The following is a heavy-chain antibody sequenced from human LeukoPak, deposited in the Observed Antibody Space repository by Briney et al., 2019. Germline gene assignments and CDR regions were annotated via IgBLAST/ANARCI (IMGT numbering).Heavy chain of an antibody. CDR2: KPYQWWH. D-gene: IGHD3-10*01. Sequence: SHSVCLMHGFWVGFNRIYYGRWIRGPWARGWEWRVDKPYQWWHKHNPSLKSRVTISVDTSKNQFSLKLSSVTAADTAVYYCARDQSWNYYGSGSYWSYYYGMDVWGQGTTVTVSS. J-gene: IGHJ6*02. CDR3: ARDQSWNYYGSGSYWSYYYGMDV. CDR1: VGFNRIYY. V-gene: IGHV4-59*13.